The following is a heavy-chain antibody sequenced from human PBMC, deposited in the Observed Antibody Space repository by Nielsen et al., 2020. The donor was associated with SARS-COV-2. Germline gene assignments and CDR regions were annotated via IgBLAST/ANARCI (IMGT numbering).Heavy chain of an antibody. J-gene: IGHJ6*03. Sequence: GESLKISCAASGFTFSASGMNWVRQAPGRGLEWISYINGGETHLYYAASVKGRFTIFRDNAKNALYLQMNSLRDDDTAVYYCARQTVSSYQLLRKYYYYIDVWGKGTTVTVSS. D-gene: IGHD1-26*01. V-gene: IGHV3-48*02. CDR3: ARQTVSSYQLLRKYYYYIDV. CDR2: INGGETHL. CDR1: GFTFSASG.